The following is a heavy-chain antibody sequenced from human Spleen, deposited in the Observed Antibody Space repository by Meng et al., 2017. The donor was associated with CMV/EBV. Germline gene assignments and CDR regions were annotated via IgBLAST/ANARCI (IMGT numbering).Heavy chain of an antibody. CDR3: ARGRLGYCSSTSCYTITDDVFDI. CDR2: ISSSGNII. J-gene: IGHJ3*02. CDR1: GLTFRNYE. D-gene: IGHD2-2*02. Sequence: GESLKISCAVSGLTFRNYEMNWVRQVPGKGLEWVSYISSSGNIIHYADSVKGRFSNSRDNAKNSLHLQMNSLRAEDTAVYYCARGRLGYCSSTSCYTITDDVFDIWGQGTMVTVSS. V-gene: IGHV3-48*03.